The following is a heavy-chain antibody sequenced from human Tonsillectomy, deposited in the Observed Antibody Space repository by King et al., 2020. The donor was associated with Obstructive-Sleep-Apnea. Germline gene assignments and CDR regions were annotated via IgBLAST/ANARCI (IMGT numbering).Heavy chain of an antibody. CDR1: GGSFSGYH. J-gene: IGHJ4*02. Sequence: VQLQQWGAGLLKPSETLSLTCAVYGGSFSGYHWNWIRQPPGKGLEWIGEINHNGSTNYNPSLKGRVTKSVDTTKNQFSLRLTSVTAADTAAYYCARGRFSDSENYDPPDYWGQGTLVTVSS. CDR3: ARGRFSDSENYDPPDY. CDR2: INHNGST. V-gene: IGHV4-34*01. D-gene: IGHD3-16*01.